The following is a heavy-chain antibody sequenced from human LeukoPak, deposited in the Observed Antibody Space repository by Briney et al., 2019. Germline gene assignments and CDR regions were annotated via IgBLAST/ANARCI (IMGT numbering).Heavy chain of an antibody. V-gene: IGHV1-18*04. CDR2: ISAYNGNT. CDR3: AREDTMVRGVIRPNDAFDI. J-gene: IGHJ3*02. CDR1: GYTFTGYY. Sequence: VASVKVSCKASGYTFTGYYMHWVRQAPGQGLEWMGWISAYNGNTNYAQKLQGRVTMTTDTSTSTAYMELRSLRSDDTAVYYCAREDTMVRGVIRPNDAFDIWGQGTMVTVSS. D-gene: IGHD3-10*01.